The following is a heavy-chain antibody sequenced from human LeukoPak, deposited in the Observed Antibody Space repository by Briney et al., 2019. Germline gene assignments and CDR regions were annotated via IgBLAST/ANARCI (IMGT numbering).Heavy chain of an antibody. V-gene: IGHV5-51*01. Sequence: GESLKISCNGAGYXFTNYWICWVPQMPGKGLEWMGIIYPGDSDTRYSPSFQGQVTISADKSISTAYLQWTSLKASDTAMYYCARQPQTYNYDSSGYSKWFDSWGQGTLVTVSS. CDR2: IYPGDSDT. CDR3: ARQPQTYNYDSSGYSKWFDS. J-gene: IGHJ5*01. CDR1: GYXFTNYW. D-gene: IGHD3-22*01.